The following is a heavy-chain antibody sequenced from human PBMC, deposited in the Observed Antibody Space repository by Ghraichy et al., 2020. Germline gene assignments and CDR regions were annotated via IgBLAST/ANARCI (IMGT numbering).Heavy chain of an antibody. CDR1: GGSISSYY. V-gene: IGHV4-4*07. J-gene: IGHJ2*01. Sequence: SETLSLTCTVSGGSISSYYWSWIRQPAGKGLEWIGRIYTSGSTNYNPSLKSRVTMSVDTSKNQFSLKLSSVTAADTAVYYCARYTYGDYAPSWYFDLWGRGTLVTVSS. D-gene: IGHD4-17*01. CDR3: ARYTYGDYAPSWYFDL. CDR2: IYTSGST.